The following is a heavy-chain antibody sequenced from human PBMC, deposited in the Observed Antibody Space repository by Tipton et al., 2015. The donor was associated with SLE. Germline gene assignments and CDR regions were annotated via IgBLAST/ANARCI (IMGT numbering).Heavy chain of an antibody. J-gene: IGHJ3*02. Sequence: TLSLTCAVYGGSFSAYYWSWIRQPPGKGLEWIGEINHSGSTNYNPSLKSRVTISVDTSKDQFSLKLSSLTAADTAVYYCARHDGGDYFDMWGQGTMVTVSS. D-gene: IGHD3-16*01. CDR3: ARHDGGDYFDM. CDR1: GGSFSAYY. CDR2: INHSGST. V-gene: IGHV4-34*01.